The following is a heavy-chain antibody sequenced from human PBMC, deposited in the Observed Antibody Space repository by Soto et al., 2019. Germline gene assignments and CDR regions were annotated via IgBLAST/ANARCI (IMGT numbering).Heavy chain of an antibody. D-gene: IGHD6-6*01. CDR3: ARENSPLGEAALSRSDY. J-gene: IGHJ4*02. CDR2: ISAYNGNT. Sequence: QGQLVQSGAEVKKPGASVKVSCKASGYTFTSYGISWVRQAPGQGLEWMGWISAYNGNTNNAQELHGRATSTTDTSTTTAYMELRSLRADDTAVYYCARENSPLGEAALSRSDYWGQGTLVTFSS. CDR1: GYTFTSYG. V-gene: IGHV1-18*01.